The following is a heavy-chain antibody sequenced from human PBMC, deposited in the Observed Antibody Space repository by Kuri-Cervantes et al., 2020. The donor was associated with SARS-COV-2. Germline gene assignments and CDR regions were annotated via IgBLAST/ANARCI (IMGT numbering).Heavy chain of an antibody. V-gene: IGHV4-38-2*02. J-gene: IGHJ3*02. CDR3: ARDRGPDGFDI. CDR1: GYSIGSGYY. D-gene: IGHD3-10*01. Sequence: SETLSLTCAVSGYSIGSGYYWGWIRQPPGKGLEWIGSIYHSGSSYYNPSLKSRVMISVDMSTNQFSLKLSSVTTADTAVYYCARDRGPDGFDIWGQGTMVTVSS. CDR2: IYHSGSS.